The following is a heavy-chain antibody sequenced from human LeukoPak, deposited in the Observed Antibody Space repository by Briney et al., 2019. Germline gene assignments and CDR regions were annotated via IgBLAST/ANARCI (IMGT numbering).Heavy chain of an antibody. CDR3: AVGGYCTNGVCYKGPGYYGMDV. D-gene: IGHD2-8*01. V-gene: IGHV4-34*01. J-gene: IGHJ6*02. CDR2: INHSGST. Sequence: SETLSLTFAVYGGSFSGYYWRWIRQPPGKGLEWIGEINHSGSTNYNPSLKSRVTISVDTSKNQFSLKLSSVTAADTAVYYCAVGGYCTNGVCYKGPGYYGMDVWGQGTTVTVSS. CDR1: GGSFSGYY.